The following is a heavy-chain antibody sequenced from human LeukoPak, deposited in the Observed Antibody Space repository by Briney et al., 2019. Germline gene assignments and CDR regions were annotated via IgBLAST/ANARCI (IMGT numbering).Heavy chain of an antibody. Sequence: PGGSLRLSCAASGFTFRSYGMSWVRQAPGKGLEWVSAIRGSGGSTYYADSVKGRFTISRDNSKNTLYLQMNSLRAEDTAVYYCAKVKWSGWFNWFDPWGQGTLVTASS. J-gene: IGHJ5*02. V-gene: IGHV3-23*01. CDR1: GFTFRSYG. CDR2: IRGSGGST. D-gene: IGHD6-19*01. CDR3: AKVKWSGWFNWFDP.